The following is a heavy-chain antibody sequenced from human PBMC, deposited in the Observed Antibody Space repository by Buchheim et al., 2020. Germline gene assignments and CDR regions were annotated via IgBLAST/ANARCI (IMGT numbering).Heavy chain of an antibody. V-gene: IGHV4-31*03. CDR1: GGSISSGGYY. CDR3: ARGGFSTIFGVVIPSSYGMDV. CDR2: IYYSGST. D-gene: IGHD3-3*01. J-gene: IGHJ6*02. Sequence: QVQLQESGPGLVKPSQTLSLTCTVSGGSISSGGYYWSWIRQHPGKGLEWIGYIYYSGSTYYNPSLKSRVTISVDTSKNQFSLKLSSVTAADTAVYYCARGGFSTIFGVVIPSSYGMDVWGQGTT.